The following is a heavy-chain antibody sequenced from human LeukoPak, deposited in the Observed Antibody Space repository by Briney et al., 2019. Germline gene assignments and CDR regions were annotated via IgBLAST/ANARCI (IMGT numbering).Heavy chain of an antibody. CDR2: ISWNSDSI. CDR3: AKDNSAFFRYFDSSGYPKYFEY. J-gene: IGHJ4*02. D-gene: IGHD3-22*01. V-gene: IGHV3-9*01. Sequence: SLRLSCAASGFTFDDYAMHWVRQAPGKGLEWVSGISWNSDSIGYADSVKGRFTISRDNAMNSLYLQMNSLRAEDTALYFCAKDNSAFFRYFDSSGYPKYFEYWGQGTLVTVSS. CDR1: GFTFDDYA.